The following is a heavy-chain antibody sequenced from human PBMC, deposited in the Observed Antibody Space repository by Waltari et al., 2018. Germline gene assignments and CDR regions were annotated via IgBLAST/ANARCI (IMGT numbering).Heavy chain of an antibody. Sequence: QVQLVQSGGGVVQPGGSLRLSCAASGLYAIHWIRQTPGKSLEWLALISYDGEKKFYADSVQGRFTVSRDNSNSTLYLQMNSLRAEDTGIYYCARPKFYHGDYPAGIDVWGQGTTVTVSS. D-gene: IGHD4-17*01. CDR1: GLYA. J-gene: IGHJ6*02. CDR2: ISYDGEKK. V-gene: IGHV3-30*07. CDR3: ARPKFYHGDYPAGIDV.